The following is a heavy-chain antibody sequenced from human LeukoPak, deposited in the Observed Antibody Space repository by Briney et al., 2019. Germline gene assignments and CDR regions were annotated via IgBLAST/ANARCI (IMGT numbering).Heavy chain of an antibody. CDR3: VKDPDPRYCSSTSCSPI. V-gene: IGHV3-23*01. CDR2: IDESGDSA. Sequence: GGSLRLSCAASGFSFINYAMGWVRQAPGKGLEWVSGIDESGDSAYYADSVKGRFTISRDNSKNTLSLQMNSLRVEDTAVYYCVKDPDPRYCSSTSCSPIWGQGTMVTVSS. J-gene: IGHJ3*02. CDR1: GFSFINYA. D-gene: IGHD2-2*01.